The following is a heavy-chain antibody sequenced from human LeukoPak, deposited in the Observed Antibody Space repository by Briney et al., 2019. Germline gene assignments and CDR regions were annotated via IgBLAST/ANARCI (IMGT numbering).Heavy chain of an antibody. CDR3: ARDVRPPAYYYDSSGYYHDAFDI. CDR1: GFTVSSNY. Sequence: GGSLRLSCAASGFTVSSNYMSWVRQAPGKGLEWVSSISSSSSYIYYADSVKGRFTISRDNAKNSLYLQMNSLRAEDTAVYYCARDVRPPAYYYDSSGYYHDAFDIWGQGTMVTVSS. CDR2: ISSSSSYI. J-gene: IGHJ3*02. V-gene: IGHV3-21*01. D-gene: IGHD3-22*01.